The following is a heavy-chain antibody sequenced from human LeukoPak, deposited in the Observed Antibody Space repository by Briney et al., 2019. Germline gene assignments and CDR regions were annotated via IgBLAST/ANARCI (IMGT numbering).Heavy chain of an antibody. J-gene: IGHJ3*02. V-gene: IGHV3-13*01. CDR2: ISTAGDT. CDR1: GFTFSSYA. D-gene: IGHD2-15*01. Sequence: GGSLRLSCAASGFTFSSYAMSWVRQATGKGLEWVSAISTAGDTYYPGSVKGRFTISRENAKNSLYLQMNSLRAGDTAVYYCARGPYCSGGSCYGVDDAFDIWGQGTMVTVSS. CDR3: ARGPYCSGGSCYGVDDAFDI.